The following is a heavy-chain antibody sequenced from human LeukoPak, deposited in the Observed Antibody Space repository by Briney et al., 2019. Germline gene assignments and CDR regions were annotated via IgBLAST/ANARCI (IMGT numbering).Heavy chain of an antibody. J-gene: IGHJ4*02. CDR1: GFTFSSYE. D-gene: IGHD3-10*01. CDR3: ARAPTMVRGVIPSPDY. CDR2: ISSSGSTI. V-gene: IGHV3-48*03. Sequence: PGGSLRLSCAASGFTFSSYEMNWVRQAPGKGLEWVSYISSSGSTIYYADSVKGRFTISRDNAKNSLYLQMNSLRAEDTAVYYCARAPTMVRGVIPSPDYWGQGTLVTVSS.